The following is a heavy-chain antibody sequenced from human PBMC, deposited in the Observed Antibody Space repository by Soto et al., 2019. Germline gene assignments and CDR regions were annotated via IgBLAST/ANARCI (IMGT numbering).Heavy chain of an antibody. CDR2: INHSGST. Sequence: QVQLQQWGAGLLKPSETLSLTCAVYGGSFSGYYWSWIRQPPGKGLEWIGEINHSGSTNYNPSLKSRVTISVDTSKNRFSLKLSSVTAADTAVYYCARGCLVVVAAIGGGDWFDPWGQGTLVTVSS. CDR3: ARGCLVVVAAIGGGDWFDP. J-gene: IGHJ5*02. V-gene: IGHV4-34*01. CDR1: GGSFSGYY. D-gene: IGHD2-15*01.